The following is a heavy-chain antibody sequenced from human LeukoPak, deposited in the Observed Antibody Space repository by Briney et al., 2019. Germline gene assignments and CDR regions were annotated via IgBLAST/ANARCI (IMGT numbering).Heavy chain of an antibody. D-gene: IGHD1-26*01. V-gene: IGHV3-33*01. CDR2: IWYDGSNK. J-gene: IGHJ4*02. CDR1: GFTFSSYG. Sequence: GGSLRLSCAASGFTFSSYGMHWVRQAPGKGVEWVAVIWYDGSNKYYADSVKGRFTISRDNSKNTLYLQMNSLRAEDTAVYYCARDLLPWDPFAGSHDLDYWGQGTLVTVSS. CDR3: ARDLLPWDPFAGSHDLDY.